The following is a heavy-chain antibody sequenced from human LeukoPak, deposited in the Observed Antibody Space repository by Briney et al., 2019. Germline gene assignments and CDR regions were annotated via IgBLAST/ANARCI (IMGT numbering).Heavy chain of an antibody. J-gene: IGHJ4*02. CDR1: GFTFSNYW. V-gene: IGHV3-7*03. D-gene: IGHD6-25*01. CDR2: IKQDGSEK. Sequence: GGSLRLSCAASGFTFSNYWMTWVRQAPGKGLEWVASIKQDGSEKYYVDSVKGRFTFSRDNAKNSLYLQMDSLRAEDTAVYYCARDLSAAFDFWGQGVRVTVSS. CDR3: ARDLSAAFDF.